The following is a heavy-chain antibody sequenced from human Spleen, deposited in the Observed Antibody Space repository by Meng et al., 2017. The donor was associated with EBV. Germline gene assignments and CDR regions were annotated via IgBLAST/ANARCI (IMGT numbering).Heavy chain of an antibody. CDR2: LIPMLGAP. Sequence: QVHRVLSGAEVKKPGSSVKVSCKTSGGTFSSDAISWVRQAPGQGLEWMGGLIPMLGAPNYAQKFQDRVTIIADKSTSIHYMELSSLRSDDTAVYYCASESGRGYTPDYWGRGTLVTVSS. CDR1: GGTFSSDA. V-gene: IGHV1-69*06. CDR3: ASESGRGYTPDY. J-gene: IGHJ4*02. D-gene: IGHD3-10*01.